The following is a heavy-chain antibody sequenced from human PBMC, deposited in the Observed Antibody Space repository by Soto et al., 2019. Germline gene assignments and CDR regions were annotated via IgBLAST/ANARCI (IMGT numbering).Heavy chain of an antibody. Sequence: QITLKESGPTLVKPPQTLTLTCTFSVFSLTTTDRVGVGWIRQSPAKALEWLALVYWNDDKRYSPSLVSRLTITTDTAKNQVVLTVTDMAPVDTGTYYCAHLYDVRSGHLEYFDNWGQGTLVTVSS. V-gene: IGHV2-5*01. CDR3: AHLYDVRSGHLEYFDN. D-gene: IGHD3-3*01. J-gene: IGHJ4*02. CDR1: VFSLTTTDRVG. CDR2: VYWNDDK.